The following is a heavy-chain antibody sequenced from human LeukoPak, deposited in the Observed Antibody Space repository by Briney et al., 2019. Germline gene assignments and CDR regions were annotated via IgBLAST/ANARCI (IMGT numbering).Heavy chain of an antibody. V-gene: IGHV1-69*06. CDR1: GYTFTSYG. CDR2: IIPIFGTA. J-gene: IGHJ6*03. Sequence: ASVKVSCKASGYTFTSYGISWVRQAPGQGLEWMGGIIPIFGTANYAQKFQGRVTITADKSTSTAYMELSSLRSEDTAVYYCARYPPVGFWSGYRYYYYYYMDVWGKGTTVTVSS. CDR3: ARYPPVGFWSGYRYYYYYYMDV. D-gene: IGHD3-3*01.